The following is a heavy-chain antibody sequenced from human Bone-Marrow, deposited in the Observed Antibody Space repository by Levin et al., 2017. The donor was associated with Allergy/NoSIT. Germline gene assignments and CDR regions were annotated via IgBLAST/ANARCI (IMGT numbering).Heavy chain of an antibody. CDR1: GFTVYNHY. CDR2: IYSGGTT. Sequence: GESLKISCAVSGFTVYNHYMSWVRQAPGKGLEWVSLIYSGGTTQYADSVKGRFTISRDSSKNMLYLQMNSLTPEDTAMYYCARNVPLTANGYWGQGTLVTVSS. D-gene: IGHD2-8*01. V-gene: IGHV3-66*01. CDR3: ARNVPLTANGY. J-gene: IGHJ4*02.